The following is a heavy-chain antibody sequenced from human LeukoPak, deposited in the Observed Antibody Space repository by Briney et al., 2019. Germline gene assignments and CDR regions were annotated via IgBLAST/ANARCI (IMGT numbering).Heavy chain of an antibody. CDR2: ISSSSYT. CDR1: GFTFSDYY. Sequence: PGGSLRLSCAASGFTFSDYYMSWLRQAPGKGLEWVSYISSSSYTNYADSVKGRFTISRDNAKNSLYLQMNSLRAEDTAVYYCARARGNYYGSGSYYSPSDYWGQGTLVTVSS. V-gene: IGHV3-11*06. J-gene: IGHJ4*02. CDR3: ARARGNYYGSGSYYSPSDY. D-gene: IGHD3-10*01.